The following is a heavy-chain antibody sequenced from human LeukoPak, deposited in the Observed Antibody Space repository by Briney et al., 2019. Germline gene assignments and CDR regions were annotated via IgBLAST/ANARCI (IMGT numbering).Heavy chain of an antibody. Sequence: PSETLSLTCTVSGGSVSSGSYYWSWIRQPPGKGLEWIGYIYYSGSTNYNPSLKSRVTISVDTSKNQFSLKLSSVTAADTAVYYCARHFKSGSYSYYYYGMDVWGQGTTVTVSS. J-gene: IGHJ6*02. CDR2: IYYSGST. D-gene: IGHD1-26*01. CDR3: ARHFKSGSYSYYYYGMDV. CDR1: GGSVSSGSYY. V-gene: IGHV4-61*01.